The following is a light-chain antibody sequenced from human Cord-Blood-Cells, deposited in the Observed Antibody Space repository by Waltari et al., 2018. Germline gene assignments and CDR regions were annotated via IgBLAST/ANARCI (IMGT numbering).Light chain of an antibody. J-gene: IGLJ3*02. CDR1: SGINVGTYR. V-gene: IGLV5-45*02. CDR3: MIWHSSAWV. CDR2: YKSDSDK. Sequence: QAVLTQPSSLSASPGASASLTCTLRSGINVGTYRIYWYQQKPGSPPQYLLRYKSDSDKQQGSGVPSRFSGSKDASANAGILLISGPQSEDEADYYCMIWHSSAWVFGGGTKLTVL.